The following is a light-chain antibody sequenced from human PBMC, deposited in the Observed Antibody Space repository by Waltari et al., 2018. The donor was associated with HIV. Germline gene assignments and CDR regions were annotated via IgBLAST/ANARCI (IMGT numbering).Light chain of an antibody. CDR1: QNIKNN. J-gene: IGKJ3*01. CDR3: QQYHNWPFT. Sequence: EIVMTQSPATLSASPGERATLSCRASQNIKNNLAWYQQKPGQAPRLLIHGASTTDTVISARFSGSGSGTEFSLTIGSLQSEDFAVYYCQQYHNWPFTFGPGTRVEMK. V-gene: IGKV3-15*01. CDR2: GAS.